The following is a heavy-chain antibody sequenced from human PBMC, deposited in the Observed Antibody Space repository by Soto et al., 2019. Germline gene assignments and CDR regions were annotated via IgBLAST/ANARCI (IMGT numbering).Heavy chain of an antibody. D-gene: IGHD1-7*01. V-gene: IGHV1-69*06. CDR1: GGTFTSYA. J-gene: IGHJ6*02. CDR3: ACVGPGTRGGFYHCYGLDV. CDR2: ITPVFPKQ. Sequence: QVQLVQSGAEVKKPGSSVKVSCKASGGTFTSYAFSWVRQAPGLGLEWMGGITPVFPKQIYAQKFQGRARITADKSTGTICMELSSLRFEDTAVYYCACVGPGTRGGFYHCYGLDVWGQGTTVTVSS.